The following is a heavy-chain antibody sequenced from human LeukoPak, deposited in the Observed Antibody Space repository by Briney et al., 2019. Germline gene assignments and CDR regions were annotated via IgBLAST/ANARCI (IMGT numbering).Heavy chain of an antibody. Sequence: GGSLGLSCVASRFAFSQAWMSWVRQAPGKGLEWVGRIKSESDGGTTDYAAPVKGRFTISRDDSKNTLFLQMNSLQTEDTAVYYCTTSGWFDHWGQGTLVTVSS. CDR2: IKSESDGGTT. D-gene: IGHD1-26*01. CDR3: TTSGWFDH. CDR1: RFAFSQAW. V-gene: IGHV3-15*01. J-gene: IGHJ5*02.